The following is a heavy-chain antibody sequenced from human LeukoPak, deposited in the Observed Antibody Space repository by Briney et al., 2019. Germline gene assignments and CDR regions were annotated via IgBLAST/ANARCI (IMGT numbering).Heavy chain of an antibody. Sequence: PGRSLRFSCAASGFTFSSYGMHWVRQAPGKGLKGVAVISYDGSNKYYADSVKGRFTISRDNSKNTLYLQMNSLRAEDTAVYYCAKLPSMYCGGDCYTEYFQHWGQGTLVTVSS. CDR2: ISYDGSNK. J-gene: IGHJ1*01. CDR3: AKLPSMYCGGDCYTEYFQH. CDR1: GFTFSSYG. D-gene: IGHD2-21*02. V-gene: IGHV3-30*18.